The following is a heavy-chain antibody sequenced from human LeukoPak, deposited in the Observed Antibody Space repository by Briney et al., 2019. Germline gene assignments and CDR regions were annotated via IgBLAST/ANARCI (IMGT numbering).Heavy chain of an antibody. J-gene: IGHJ4*02. V-gene: IGHV3-21*01. D-gene: IGHD3-22*01. Sequence: PGGSLRLSCAASGFTFSSYSMNWVRQAPGRGLEWVSSISSSSSYIYYADSVKGRFTISRDNAKNSLYLQMNSLRAEDTAVYYCARDLYYYDSSGHTVFDYWGQGTLVTVSS. CDR1: GFTFSSYS. CDR2: ISSSSSYI. CDR3: ARDLYYYDSSGHTVFDY.